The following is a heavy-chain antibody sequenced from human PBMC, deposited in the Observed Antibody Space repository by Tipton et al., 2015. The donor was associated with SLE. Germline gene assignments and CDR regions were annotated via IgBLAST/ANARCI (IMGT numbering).Heavy chain of an antibody. CDR1: GGSFGSGDYY. J-gene: IGHJ5*02. Sequence: TLSLTCTVSGGSFGSGDYYWSWIRQPAGKGLEWIGRIHTSGSTNYNPSLKSRGTISLDTSKNQFSLKLSSVTAADTAVYYCTRQPRGINWFDPWGQGTLVTVSS. CDR3: TRQPRGINWFDP. CDR2: IHTSGST. V-gene: IGHV4-61*02.